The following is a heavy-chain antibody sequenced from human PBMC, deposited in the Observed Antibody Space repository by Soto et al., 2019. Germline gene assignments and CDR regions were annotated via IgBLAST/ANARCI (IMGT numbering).Heavy chain of an antibody. J-gene: IGHJ5*02. Sequence: EVQLVESGGGLVQPGRSLRLSCAASGFIFDDYAMHWVRQAPGEGLEWVSGITWDSGTIGYADSVKGRFTISRDNAKNSLYLQMNNLRTEDTAVYYCATVRAAPWGQGTLVTVSS. D-gene: IGHD6-13*01. CDR2: ITWDSGTI. CDR3: ATVRAAP. CDR1: GFIFDDYA. V-gene: IGHV3-9*01.